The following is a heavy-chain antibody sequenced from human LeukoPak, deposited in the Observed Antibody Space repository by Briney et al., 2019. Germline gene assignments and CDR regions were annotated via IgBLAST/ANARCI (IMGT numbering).Heavy chain of an antibody. J-gene: IGHJ4*02. D-gene: IGHD3-22*01. CDR1: GYSFTGYW. Sequence: KPGESLKISCKGSGYSFTGYWIGWVRQMPGKGLEWMGIIYPGDSDTRYSPSFQGQVTISADKSISTAYLQWSSLKASDTAMYYCARHPRGYYDSSGYPIYYFDYWGQGTLVTVSS. CDR3: ARHPRGYYDSSGYPIYYFDY. V-gene: IGHV5-51*01. CDR2: IYPGDSDT.